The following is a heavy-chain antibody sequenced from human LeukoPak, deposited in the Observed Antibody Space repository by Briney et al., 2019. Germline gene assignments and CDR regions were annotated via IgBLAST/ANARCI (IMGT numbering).Heavy chain of an antibody. D-gene: IGHD1-7*01. CDR3: ARDLHELELYYFDS. CDR1: GDTVSSNSAA. CDR2: TYYRSKWFN. J-gene: IGHJ4*02. Sequence: SQTLSLTCDISGDTVSSNSAAWSWIRQSPSRGLEWLGRTYYRSKWFNDYAMSVKGRMTINPDTSKNQFSLQLNSVAPEDTAVYYCARDLHELELYYFDSWGQGTLVIVSS. V-gene: IGHV6-1*01.